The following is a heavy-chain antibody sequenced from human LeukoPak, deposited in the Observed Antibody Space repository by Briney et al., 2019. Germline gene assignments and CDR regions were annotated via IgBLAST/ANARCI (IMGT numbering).Heavy chain of an antibody. V-gene: IGHV4-31*03. J-gene: IGHJ4*02. CDR3: ARLLVVPAARTLDY. CDR1: GGSISSGGYC. CDR2: IYYSGST. Sequence: SQTLSLTCTVSGGSISSGGYCWSWIRQHPGKGLEWIGYIYYSGSTYYNPSLKSRVTISVDTSKNQFSLKLSSVTAADTAVYYCARLLVVPAARTLDYWGQGTLVTVSS. D-gene: IGHD2-2*01.